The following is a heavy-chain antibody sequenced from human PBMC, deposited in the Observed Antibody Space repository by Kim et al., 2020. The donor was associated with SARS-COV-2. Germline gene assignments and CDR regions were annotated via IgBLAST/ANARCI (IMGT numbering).Heavy chain of an antibody. V-gene: IGHV3-21*01. CDR1: GFTFSSYS. J-gene: IGHJ6*02. D-gene: IGHD3-3*01. CDR2: ISSSSSYI. Sequence: GGSLRLSCAASGFTFSSYSMNWVRQAPGKGLEWVSSISSSSSYIYYADSVKGRFTISRDNAKNSLYLQMNSLRAEDTAVYYCARYDLLYGMDVWGQGTTVTVSS. CDR3: ARYDLLYGMDV.